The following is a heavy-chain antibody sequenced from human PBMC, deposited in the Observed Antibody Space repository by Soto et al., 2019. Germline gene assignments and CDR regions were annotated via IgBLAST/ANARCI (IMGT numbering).Heavy chain of an antibody. J-gene: IGHJ4*02. CDR2: IYYSGST. Sequence: SESLSLTCTVSGGSISSYYWSWVRQPPGKGLEWIGYIYYSGSTNYNPSLKSRVTISVDTSKNQFSLKLNSVTAADTAIYYCARVVGGQSIAARLPYFDYWGLGTLVTVS. CDR1: GGSISSYY. CDR3: ARVVGGQSIAARLPYFDY. V-gene: IGHV4-59*01. D-gene: IGHD6-6*01.